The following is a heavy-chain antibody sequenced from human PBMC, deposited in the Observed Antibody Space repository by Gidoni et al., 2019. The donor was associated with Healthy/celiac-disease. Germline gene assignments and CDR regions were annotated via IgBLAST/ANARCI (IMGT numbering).Heavy chain of an antibody. CDR1: VFTFGDYA. Sequence: EVQLVESGGGLVKPGRSLRLSCTASVFTFGDYAMSWFRQAPGKGLEWVGFIRSKAYGGTTEYAASVKGRFTISRDDSKSIAYLQMNSLKTEDTAVYYCTRRSHYDFWSGNEDYWGQGTLVTVSS. J-gene: IGHJ4*02. CDR2: IRSKAYGGTT. V-gene: IGHV3-49*05. CDR3: TRRSHYDFWSGNEDY. D-gene: IGHD3-3*01.